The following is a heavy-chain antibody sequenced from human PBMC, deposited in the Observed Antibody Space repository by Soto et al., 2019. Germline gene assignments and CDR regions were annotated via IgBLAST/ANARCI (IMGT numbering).Heavy chain of an antibody. D-gene: IGHD3-3*02. CDR1: GGTSTIYT. CDR3: ATDKYGAGRVGVHF. Sequence: QVQLVQSGAEVKMHGASMRVSCETSGGTSTIYTITWVRQAPGQGLQWMGRIVPTLRITNYAQEFQGRLTITADSSTSTAHIELTSLTSEDTAVYYCATDKYGAGRVGVHFWGQGTLVTVSS. J-gene: IGHJ4*02. CDR2: IVPTLRIT. V-gene: IGHV1-69*08.